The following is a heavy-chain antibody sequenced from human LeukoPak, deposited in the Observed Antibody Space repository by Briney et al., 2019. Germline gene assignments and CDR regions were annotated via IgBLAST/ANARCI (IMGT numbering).Heavy chain of an antibody. D-gene: IGHD6-19*01. CDR2: IIPIFGTA. CDR3: ARVWVSAWPLYKYYYGMDV. CDR1: GGTFSSYA. Sequence: SVKVSCKASGGTFSSYAISWVRQAPGQGLEWMGGIIPIFGTANYAQKFQGRVTITADESTSTAYMELSSLRSEDTAVYYCARVWVSAWPLYKYYYGMDVWGQGTTVAVSS. J-gene: IGHJ6*02. V-gene: IGHV1-69*13.